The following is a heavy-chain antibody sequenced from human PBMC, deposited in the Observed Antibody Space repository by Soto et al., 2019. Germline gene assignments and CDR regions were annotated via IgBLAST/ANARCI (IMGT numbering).Heavy chain of an antibody. J-gene: IGHJ6*02. CDR1: GFTFSSYG. CDR3: ARAPRAYYGMDV. CDR2: IWYDGSNK. V-gene: IGHV3-33*01. Sequence: GGSLRLSCAASGFTFSSYGMHWVRQAPGKGLEWVAVIWYDGSNKYYADSVKGRFTISRDNSKNTLYLQMNSLRAEDTAVYYCARAPRAYYGMDVWGQGTTVTVSS. D-gene: IGHD3-10*01.